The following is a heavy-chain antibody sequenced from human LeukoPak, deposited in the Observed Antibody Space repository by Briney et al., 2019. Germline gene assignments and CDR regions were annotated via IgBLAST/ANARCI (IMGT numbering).Heavy chain of an antibody. D-gene: IGHD3-10*01. Sequence: KAGGSLRLSCAASGFTFSSYAMSWVRQAPGKGLEWVSAISGIGGSTYYADSVKGRFTISRDNSKNTLYLQMNSLRAEDTAVYYCAKATYYYGSGSYYISPDYWGQGTLVIVSS. V-gene: IGHV3-23*01. CDR2: ISGIGGST. J-gene: IGHJ4*02. CDR1: GFTFSSYA. CDR3: AKATYYYGSGSYYISPDY.